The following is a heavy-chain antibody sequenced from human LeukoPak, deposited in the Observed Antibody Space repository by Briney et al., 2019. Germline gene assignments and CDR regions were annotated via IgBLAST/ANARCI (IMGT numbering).Heavy chain of an antibody. Sequence: GGSLRLSCAASGFTFSSYGMHWVRQAPGKGLEWVAVIWYDGSNKYYADSVKGRFTISRDNSKNTLYLQMNSLRAEDTAVYYCAREGSRNAVWNYADYWGQGTLVTVSS. D-gene: IGHD1-7*01. CDR1: GFTFSSYG. CDR3: AREGSRNAVWNYADY. CDR2: IWYDGSNK. V-gene: IGHV3-33*01. J-gene: IGHJ4*02.